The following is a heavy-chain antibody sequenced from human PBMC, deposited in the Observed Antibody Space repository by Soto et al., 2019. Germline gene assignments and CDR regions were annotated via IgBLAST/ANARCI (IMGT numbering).Heavy chain of an antibody. CDR2: IYYSGST. Sequence: QVQLQESGPGLVKPSETLSLTCTVSGGSISSYYWSWIRQPPGKGLEWIGYIYYSGSTNYNPSLKSRVTISVDTSKTQFSRKLSSVTAADTAVYYCARRNLGIAAAALYYYDMDVWGKGTTVTVSS. D-gene: IGHD6-13*01. CDR3: ARRNLGIAAAALYYYDMDV. CDR1: GGSISSYY. V-gene: IGHV4-59*08. J-gene: IGHJ6*03.